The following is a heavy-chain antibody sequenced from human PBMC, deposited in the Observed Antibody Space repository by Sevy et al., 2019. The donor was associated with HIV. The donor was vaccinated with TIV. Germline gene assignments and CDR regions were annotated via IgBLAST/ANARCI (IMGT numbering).Heavy chain of an antibody. Sequence: GGSLRLSCAASGFTFDDYAMHWVRQAPGKGLEWVSGISWNSGSIGYADYVKGRFTISRDNAKNSLYLQMNSLRAEDTALYYCAKTRQLWYYGMDVWGQGTTVTVSS. J-gene: IGHJ6*02. CDR3: AKTRQLWYYGMDV. CDR1: GFTFDDYA. CDR2: ISWNSGSI. D-gene: IGHD5-18*01. V-gene: IGHV3-9*01.